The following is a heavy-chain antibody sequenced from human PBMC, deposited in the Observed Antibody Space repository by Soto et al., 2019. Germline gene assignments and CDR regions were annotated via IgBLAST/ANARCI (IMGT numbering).Heavy chain of an antibody. D-gene: IGHD4-17*01. CDR1: GFTFSSYA. V-gene: IGHV3-23*01. J-gene: IGHJ4*02. CDR3: AKDRLLEDYGDYGAFDY. CDR2: IPGSGVST. Sequence: EVQLLESGGGLVQPGGSLRLSCAASGFTFSSYAMSWVRQSPGKGLEWVSAIPGSGVSTYYAGSVKGRFTISRDNSKNTLYLQMNSLRVEDTAVYYCAKDRLLEDYGDYGAFDYWGQGTLVTVSS.